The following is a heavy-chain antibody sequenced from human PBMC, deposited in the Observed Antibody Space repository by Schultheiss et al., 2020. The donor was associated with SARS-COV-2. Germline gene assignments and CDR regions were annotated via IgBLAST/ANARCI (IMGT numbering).Heavy chain of an antibody. Sequence: ASVKVSCKASGYTFTSYGISWVRQAPGQVLEWMGWIRAYNGNTNYAQKLQGRVTMTRDTSTSTVYMELSRLRSDDTAVYYCASGRRIAVAGTRFDYWGQGTLVTVSS. V-gene: IGHV1-18*01. CDR3: ASGRRIAVAGTRFDY. CDR1: GYTFTSYG. CDR2: IRAYNGNT. J-gene: IGHJ4*02. D-gene: IGHD6-19*01.